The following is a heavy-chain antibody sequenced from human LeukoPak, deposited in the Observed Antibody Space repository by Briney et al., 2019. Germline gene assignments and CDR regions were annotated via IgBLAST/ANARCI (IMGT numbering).Heavy chain of an antibody. V-gene: IGHV1-2*02. CDR1: GYTFTGYY. CDR2: INPNSGDT. Sequence: GASVKVSCKASGYTFTGYYMQWVRQAPGQGLEWMGWINPNSGDTNYAQKFQGRVTMTRDTSISTAYMELSSPRSDDTAVYFCARGYRTGDMTIFAYWGQGTLVTVSS. CDR3: ARGYRTGDMTIFAY. J-gene: IGHJ4*02. D-gene: IGHD3-3*01.